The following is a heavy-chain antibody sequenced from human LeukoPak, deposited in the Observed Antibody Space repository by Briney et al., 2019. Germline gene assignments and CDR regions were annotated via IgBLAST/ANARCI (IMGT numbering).Heavy chain of an antibody. CDR1: GGSISSSSHS. D-gene: IGHD6-6*01. V-gene: IGHV4-39*02. CDR3: ARDMSSSSRQLDYYYGMDV. CDR2: MYYSGNT. Sequence: SETLSLTCTVSGGSISSSSHSWGWIRQPPGKGLEWIGSMYYSGNTYYNSSLESRLTISVDTSKNQFSLKVTSVTAADTAVYYCARDMSSSSRQLDYYYGMDVWGQGTTVTVSS. J-gene: IGHJ6*02.